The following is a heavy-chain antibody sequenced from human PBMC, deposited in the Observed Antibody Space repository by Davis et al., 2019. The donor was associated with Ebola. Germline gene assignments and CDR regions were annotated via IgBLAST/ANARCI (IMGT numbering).Heavy chain of an antibody. Sequence: GESLKISCAASGFVFRNYVMSWVRQAPEKGLEWVSTLGTSADTYYADSVKGRFTISRDNSKNTLYLQMNGLRVEDTAIYYCAKDTSNIWFDIWGPGTNVTVSS. D-gene: IGHD2/OR15-2a*01. CDR3: AKDTSNIWFDI. J-gene: IGHJ3*02. CDR1: GFVFRNYV. CDR2: LGTSADT. V-gene: IGHV3-23*01.